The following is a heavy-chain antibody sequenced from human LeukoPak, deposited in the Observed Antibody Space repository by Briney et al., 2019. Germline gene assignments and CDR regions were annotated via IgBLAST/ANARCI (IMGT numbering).Heavy chain of an antibody. D-gene: IGHD5-18*01. CDR1: GGSISSGDYY. Sequence: SQTLSLTCTVSGGSISSGDYYWSWIRQPPGKGLEWIGCIYYSGSTYYNPSLKSRVTISVDTSKNQFSLKLSSVTAADTTVYYCARRRYSYGLSYWGQGTLVTVSS. V-gene: IGHV4-30-4*01. J-gene: IGHJ4*02. CDR3: ARRRYSYGLSY. CDR2: IYYSGST.